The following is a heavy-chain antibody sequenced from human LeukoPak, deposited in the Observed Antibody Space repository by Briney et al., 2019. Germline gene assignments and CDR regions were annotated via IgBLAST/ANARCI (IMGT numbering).Heavy chain of an antibody. Sequence: SETLSLTCTVSGGSISSGSYYWSWIRQPAGKGLEWIGRIYTSGSTNYNPSLKSRVTISVDTSQNQFSLKLSSVTAADTAVYYCARIKAVSGIPNWFDPWGQGTLVTVSS. V-gene: IGHV4-61*02. D-gene: IGHD6-19*01. CDR2: IYTSGST. J-gene: IGHJ5*02. CDR3: ARIKAVSGIPNWFDP. CDR1: GGSISSGSYY.